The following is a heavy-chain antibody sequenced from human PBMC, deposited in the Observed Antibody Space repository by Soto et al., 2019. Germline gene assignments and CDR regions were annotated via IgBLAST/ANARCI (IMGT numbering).Heavy chain of an antibody. V-gene: IGHV3-30-3*01. J-gene: IGHJ6*02. Sequence: QVQLVESGGGVVQPGRSLRLSCAASGFTFSSYAMHWVRQAPGKGLEWVAVISYDGSNKYYADSVKGRFTISRDNSKNTLYLQMNSLRAEDTAVYYCARAGCISTSCYAYYYAMDVWGQGTTVTVSS. CDR2: ISYDGSNK. D-gene: IGHD2-2*01. CDR1: GFTFSSYA. CDR3: ARAGCISTSCYAYYYAMDV.